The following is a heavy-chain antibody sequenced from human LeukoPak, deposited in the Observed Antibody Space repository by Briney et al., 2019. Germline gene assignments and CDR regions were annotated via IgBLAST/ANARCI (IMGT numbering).Heavy chain of an antibody. J-gene: IGHJ4*02. CDR2: ISCSGGST. CDR3: AKDTGVVAAGASAFDY. D-gene: IGHD6-13*01. V-gene: IGHV3-23*01. Sequence: GGSLRLSCAASGFTFSSYAMSWVRQAPGKGLEWVSGISCSGGSTYYADSVKGRFNISRDKPKNTLYLQMSSLSPEDTAVYYCAKDTGVVAAGASAFDYWGQGTLVTVSS. CDR1: GFTFSSYA.